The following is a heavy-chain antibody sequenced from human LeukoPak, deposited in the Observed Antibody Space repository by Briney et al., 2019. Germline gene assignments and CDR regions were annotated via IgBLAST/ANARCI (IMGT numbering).Heavy chain of an antibody. CDR1: GFTFGSYS. Sequence: GGSLRLSCAASGFTFGSYSMNWVRQAPGKGLEWVSSISSSSSYIYYADSVKGRFTISRDNAKNSLYLQMNSLRAEDTAVYYCATSFGATRGYWGQGTLVTVSS. D-gene: IGHD3-10*01. J-gene: IGHJ4*02. V-gene: IGHV3-21*01. CDR3: ATSFGATRGY. CDR2: ISSSSSYI.